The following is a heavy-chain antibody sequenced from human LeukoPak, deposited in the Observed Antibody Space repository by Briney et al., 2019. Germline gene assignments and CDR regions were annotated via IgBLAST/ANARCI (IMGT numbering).Heavy chain of an antibody. Sequence: QSGGSLRLSCAASVFTFSSYAMHWVRQAPGKGLEWVAVISYDGSNKYYADSVKGRFTISRDNSKNTLYLQMNSLRAEDTAVYYCARARQDWQQLVLDIYYGMDVWGQGTTVTVSS. CDR2: ISYDGSNK. J-gene: IGHJ6*02. D-gene: IGHD6-13*01. V-gene: IGHV3-30-3*01. CDR1: VFTFSSYA. CDR3: ARARQDWQQLVLDIYYGMDV.